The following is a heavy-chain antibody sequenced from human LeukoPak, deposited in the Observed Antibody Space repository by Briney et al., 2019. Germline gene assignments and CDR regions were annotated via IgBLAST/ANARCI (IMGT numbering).Heavy chain of an antibody. Sequence: GESLKISCKASGYSFTTYWIGWVRQVPGKGLEWVGIIYPADSTAKYSPSFQGQVTISVDKSISTAYLQWSRLEASDTAVYYCARLGDCSSTSCYTGPYYYYMDVWGKGTTVTVSS. J-gene: IGHJ6*03. CDR3: ARLGDCSSTSCYTGPYYYYMDV. CDR1: GYSFTTYW. D-gene: IGHD2-2*02. V-gene: IGHV5-51*01. CDR2: IYPADSTA.